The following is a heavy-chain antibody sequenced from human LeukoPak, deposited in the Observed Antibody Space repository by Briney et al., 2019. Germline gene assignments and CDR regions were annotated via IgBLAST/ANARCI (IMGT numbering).Heavy chain of an antibody. V-gene: IGHV1-18*01. CDR2: ISAYNGNT. J-gene: IGHJ6*02. CDR3: ARDLGGLLWFGELFEADYCYYGMDV. Sequence: ASVKVSCKASGYTFTSYGISWVRQAPGQGLEWMGWISAYNGNTNYAQKLQGRVTMTTDTSTSTAYMELRSLRSDDTAVYYCARDLGGLLWFGELFEADYCYYGMDVWGQGTMVTVSS. D-gene: IGHD3-10*01. CDR1: GYTFTSYG.